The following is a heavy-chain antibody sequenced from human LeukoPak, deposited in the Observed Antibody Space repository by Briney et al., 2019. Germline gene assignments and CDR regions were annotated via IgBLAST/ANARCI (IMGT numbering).Heavy chain of an antibody. Sequence: GGSLRLSCAASGFTFSSYGMHWVRRAPGKGLEWVACIRHDGSNKYYADSVKGRFTISRDNSKNTLYLQMNSLRAEDTAVYYCAKDDVGYCSSTSCRAYFDYWGQGTQVTVSS. CDR2: IRHDGSNK. J-gene: IGHJ4*02. CDR3: AKDDVGYCSSTSCRAYFDY. D-gene: IGHD2-2*01. CDR1: GFTFSSYG. V-gene: IGHV3-30*02.